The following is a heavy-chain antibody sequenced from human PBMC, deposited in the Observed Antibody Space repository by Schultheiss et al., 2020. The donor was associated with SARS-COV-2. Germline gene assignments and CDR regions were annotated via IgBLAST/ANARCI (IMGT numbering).Heavy chain of an antibody. V-gene: IGHV4-34*01. CDR2: INHSGST. J-gene: IGHJ6*03. D-gene: IGHD6-19*01. CDR1: GGSFSGYY. CDR3: ARGVPGVAGYYYYYYMDV. Sequence: SQTLSLTCAVYGGSFSGYYWSWIRQPPGKGLEWIGEINHSGSTNYNPSLKSRVTISVDTSKNQSSLKLSSVTAADTAVYYCARGVPGVAGYYYYYYMDVWGKGTTVNVSS.